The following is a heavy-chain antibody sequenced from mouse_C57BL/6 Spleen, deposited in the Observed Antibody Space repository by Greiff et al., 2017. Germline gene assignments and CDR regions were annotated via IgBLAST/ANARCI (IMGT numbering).Heavy chain of an antibody. J-gene: IGHJ3*01. CDR1: GYSITSGYY. V-gene: IGHV3-6*01. D-gene: IGHD2-4*01. CDR2: ISYDGSN. CDR3: ARGHYDYDVWFAY. Sequence: VQLQQSGPGLVKPSQSLSLTCSVTGYSITSGYYWNWIRQFPGNKLEWMGYISYDGSNNYNPSLKNRISITRDTSKNQFFLKLNSVTTEDTATYYCARGHYDYDVWFAYWGQGTLVTVSA.